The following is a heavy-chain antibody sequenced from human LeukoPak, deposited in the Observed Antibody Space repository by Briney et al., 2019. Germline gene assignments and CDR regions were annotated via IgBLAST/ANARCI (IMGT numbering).Heavy chain of an antibody. J-gene: IGHJ4*02. V-gene: IGHV4-39*01. CDR2: ISYSGNT. Sequence: SSETLSLTCTVSGGSISSGGYFWGCIRQPPGKGLEWIGSISYSGNTYYNPSLKSRVTISVATSKNQFSLKLSSVTAADTAVYYCASRIAVAGTDYFDYWGQGTLVTVSS. CDR1: GGSISSGGYF. D-gene: IGHD6-19*01. CDR3: ASRIAVAGTDYFDY.